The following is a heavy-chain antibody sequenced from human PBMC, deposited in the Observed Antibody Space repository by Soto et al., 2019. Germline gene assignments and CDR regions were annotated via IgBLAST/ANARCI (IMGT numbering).Heavy chain of an antibody. Sequence: EVQLVESGGGLVQPGGSLRLSCAASGFTFSSYDMHWVRQATGKGLEWVSAIGTAGDTYYPGSVKGRFTISRENAKNSXYLQMNSLRAGDTAVYYCARGHSGYDPNYYYGMDVWGQGTTVTVSS. V-gene: IGHV3-13*04. CDR3: ARGHSGYDPNYYYGMDV. J-gene: IGHJ6*02. CDR1: GFTFSSYD. CDR2: IGTAGDT. D-gene: IGHD5-12*01.